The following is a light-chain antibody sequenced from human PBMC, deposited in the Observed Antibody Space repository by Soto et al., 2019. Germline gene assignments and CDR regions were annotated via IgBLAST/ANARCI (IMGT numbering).Light chain of an antibody. CDR1: ESVTSSF. V-gene: IGKV3-20*01. Sequence: DIVITQSPATLSVSPGDRATLSFRASESVTSSFAWYQQKPGQAPRVLIYGASKRATGIPDRFSGSGSGTDFPLTISRLEPEDFAVYYCQQYGSSGTFGQGTKVDI. CDR2: GAS. J-gene: IGKJ1*01. CDR3: QQYGSSGT.